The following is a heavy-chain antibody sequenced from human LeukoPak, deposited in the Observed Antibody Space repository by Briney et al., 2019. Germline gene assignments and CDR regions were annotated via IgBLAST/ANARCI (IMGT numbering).Heavy chain of an antibody. V-gene: IGHV3-21*01. D-gene: IGHD2-15*01. J-gene: IGHJ3*01. Sequence: PGGSLRLSCAASGFTFSGYSLNWVRQAPGKGLEWVSSITSSGSSMYYADPVKGRFTISRGNGKNSLYLQMNSLRAEDTAVYYCARDQDVVVLLGIIAYDAFDLWGQGTMVTVSS. CDR1: GFTFSGYS. CDR2: ITSSGSSM. CDR3: ARDQDVVVLLGIIAYDAFDL.